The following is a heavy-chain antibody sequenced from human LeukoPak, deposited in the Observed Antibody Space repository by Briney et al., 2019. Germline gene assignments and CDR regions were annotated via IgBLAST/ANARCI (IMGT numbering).Heavy chain of an antibody. V-gene: IGHV3-11*04. J-gene: IGHJ4*02. CDR2: ISGSSSII. Sequence: PGGSLRLSCAASGFSFSDYYMNWVRQAPGKGLEWVSHISGSSSIIYYADSVKGRFTVFRDNAKNSLYLQMNSLRAEDTAVYYCVGGELLWTSFDYWGQGTLVTVSA. CDR3: VGGELLWTSFDY. CDR1: GFSFSDYY. D-gene: IGHD3-10*01.